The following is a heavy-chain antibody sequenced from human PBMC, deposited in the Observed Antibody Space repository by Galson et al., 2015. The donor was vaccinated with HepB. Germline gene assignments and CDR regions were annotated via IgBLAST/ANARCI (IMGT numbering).Heavy chain of an antibody. V-gene: IGHV4-34*01. CDR1: CGSFSGYY. CDR2: INHSGST. Sequence: ATLSLTCGVYCGSFSGYYRSWIRQPPGKGLEWIGEINHSGSTNYNPSLKSRVTISIDTSKNQFSLKLSSVTAADTAVYYCASYGGNSVFDSWGQGTLVTVSS. CDR3: ASYGGNSVFDS. D-gene: IGHD4-23*01. J-gene: IGHJ4*02.